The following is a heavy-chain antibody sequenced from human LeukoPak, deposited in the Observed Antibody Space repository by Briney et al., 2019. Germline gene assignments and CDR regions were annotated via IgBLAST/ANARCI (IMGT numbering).Heavy chain of an antibody. D-gene: IGHD3-22*01. J-gene: IGHJ6*03. CDR1: GFTFSSYA. CDR2: ISYDWSNK. Sequence: GGSLRLSCAASGFTFSSYAMHWVRQASGKGLEWVAVISYDWSNKYYADSVKGRFTISRDNSKNTLYLQMNSLRAEDTAVYYCAREDYYYDSSGYYYYYYVDVWGKGTTVTVSS. CDR3: AREDYYYDSSGYYYYYYVDV. V-gene: IGHV3-30*04.